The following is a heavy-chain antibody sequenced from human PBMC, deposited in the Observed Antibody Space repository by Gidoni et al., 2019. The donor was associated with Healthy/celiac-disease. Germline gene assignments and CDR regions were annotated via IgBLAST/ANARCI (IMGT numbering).Heavy chain of an antibody. CDR2: IYTSGST. CDR3: ARASRSTSSLIFDY. D-gene: IGHD2-2*01. J-gene: IGHJ4*02. CDR1: GGAISSGSYY. Sequence: QVQLQESGPGLVKPSQTRSLTCTVAGGAISSGSYYWSWVRRPAGKRLEWIWLIYTSGSTNYNPSLKSRVTISVDTSKNHFSLKLRSVTAADTAVYYCARASRSTSSLIFDYCGQGTLVTVSS. V-gene: IGHV4-61*02.